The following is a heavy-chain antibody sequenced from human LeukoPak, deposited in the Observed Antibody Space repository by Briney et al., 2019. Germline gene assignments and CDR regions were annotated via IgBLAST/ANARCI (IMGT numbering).Heavy chain of an antibody. J-gene: IGHJ5*02. D-gene: IGHD3-9*01. CDR2: IYYSGST. CDR3: ASSYYDILTGPYLDWFDP. CDR1: GGSISSSSYY. V-gene: IGHV4-39*01. Sequence: SETLSLTCTVSGGSISSSSYYWGWIRQPPGKGLEWIGSIYYSGSTYYNPSLKSRVTISVDTSKNQFSLKLGSVTAADTAVYYCASSYYDILTGPYLDWFDPWGQGTLVTVSS.